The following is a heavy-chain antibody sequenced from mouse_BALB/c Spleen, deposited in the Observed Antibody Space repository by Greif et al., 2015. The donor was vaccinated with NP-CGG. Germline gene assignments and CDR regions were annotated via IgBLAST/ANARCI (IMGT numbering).Heavy chain of an antibody. CDR2: ISSDSSTI. J-gene: IGHJ4*01. CDR3: ARTDSLYAMDY. V-gene: IGHV5-17*02. Sequence: EVMLVESGGGLVQPGGSRKLSCAASGFTFSSFGMHWVRQAPEKGLEWVAYISSDSSTIYYADTVKGRFTISRDNPKNTLFLQMTSLRSEDTAMYYCARTDSLYAMDYWGQGTSVTVSS. CDR1: GFTFSSFG.